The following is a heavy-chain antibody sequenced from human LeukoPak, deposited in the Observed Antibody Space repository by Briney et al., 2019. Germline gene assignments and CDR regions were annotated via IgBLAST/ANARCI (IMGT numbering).Heavy chain of an antibody. CDR3: ARTTDYYGSGSLTGGWFDP. CDR1: GGSISSGGYS. J-gene: IGHJ5*02. Sequence: SETLSLTCAVSGGSISSGGYSWSWIRQPPGKGLEWIGYIYHSGSTYYNPSLKSRVTISVDRSKNQFSLKLSSVTAADTAVYYCARTTDYYGSGSLTGGWFDPWGQGTLVTVSS. D-gene: IGHD3-10*01. CDR2: IYHSGST. V-gene: IGHV4-30-2*01.